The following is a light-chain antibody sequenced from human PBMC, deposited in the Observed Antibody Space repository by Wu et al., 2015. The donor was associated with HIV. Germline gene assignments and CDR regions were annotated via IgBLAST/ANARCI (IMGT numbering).Light chain of an antibody. Sequence: EIVLTQSPVTLSLSPGERATLSCRAGQSITSRLAWYQQNPGQTPRLLIYDASHRATGTPARFSGSGSGTDFTLTIDSLEPDDFAVYYCQQRSNWPLTFGQGHDWRLN. J-gene: IGKJ5*01. CDR3: QQRSNWPLT. CDR1: QSITSR. CDR2: DAS. V-gene: IGKV3-11*01.